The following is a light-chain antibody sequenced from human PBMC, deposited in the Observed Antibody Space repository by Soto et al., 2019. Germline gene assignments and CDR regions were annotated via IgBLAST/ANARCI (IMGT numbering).Light chain of an antibody. CDR3: QSYDSSLSGYV. CDR1: SSNIGAGYD. V-gene: IGLV1-40*01. J-gene: IGLJ1*01. CDR2: ANS. Sequence: QSALTQTPSVSGAPGQRVTISCTGSSSNIGAGYDVHWYQQLPGTAPKLLIYANSIRPSGVPDRFSGSKSGTSASLAITGLQAEDEADSYCQSYDSSLSGYVSGTGTKVTVL.